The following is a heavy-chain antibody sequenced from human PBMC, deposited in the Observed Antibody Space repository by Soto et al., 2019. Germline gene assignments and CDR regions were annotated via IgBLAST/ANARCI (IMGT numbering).Heavy chain of an antibody. CDR2: IDPSDSYT. Sequence: PGESLKISCKGSGYSFTSYWISWLRQMPGKGLEWMGRIDPSDSYTNYSPSFQGHVTISADKSISTAYLQWSSLKASDTAMYYCAKGFIAARPGDYWGQGTLVTVSS. CDR3: AKGFIAARPGDY. J-gene: IGHJ4*02. D-gene: IGHD6-6*01. CDR1: GYSFTSYW. V-gene: IGHV5-10-1*01.